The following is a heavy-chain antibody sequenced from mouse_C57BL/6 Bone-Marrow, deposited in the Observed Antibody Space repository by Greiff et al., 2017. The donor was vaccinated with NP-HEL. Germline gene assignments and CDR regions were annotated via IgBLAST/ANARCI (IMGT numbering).Heavy chain of an antibody. CDR2: IRLKSDNYAT. Sequence: EVKLMESGGGLVQPGGSMKLSCVASGFTFSNYWMNWVRQSPEKGLEWVAQIRLKSDNYATHYAESVKGRFTISRDDSKSSVYLQMNNLRAEDTGIYYCTILWYFDVWGTGTTVTVSS. CDR3: TILWYFDV. V-gene: IGHV6-3*01. J-gene: IGHJ1*03. CDR1: GFTFSNYW.